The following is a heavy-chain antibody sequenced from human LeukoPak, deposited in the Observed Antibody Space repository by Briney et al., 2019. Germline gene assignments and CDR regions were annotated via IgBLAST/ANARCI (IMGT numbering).Heavy chain of an antibody. CDR2: MSNSGENT. CDR1: GFTFSSYS. Sequence: GKSLRLSCAASGFTFSSYSMQWVRQTPGKGLEWVGIMSNSGENTFYGEAVKGRFTISRDNSQNTLYLQMNSLRPEDTAVYYCAKGGASVTRYVDYWGQGTLVTVSS. D-gene: IGHD4-17*01. CDR3: AKGGASVTRYVDY. J-gene: IGHJ4*02. V-gene: IGHV3-30*18.